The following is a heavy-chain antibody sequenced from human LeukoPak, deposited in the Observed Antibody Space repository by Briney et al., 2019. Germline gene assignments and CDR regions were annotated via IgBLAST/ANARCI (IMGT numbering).Heavy chain of an antibody. D-gene: IGHD2-2*02. CDR1: GGTFSSYA. CDR2: IIPIFGIA. CDR3: ATDLSMGLYCSSTSCFTFDY. V-gene: IGHV1-69*04. J-gene: IGHJ4*02. Sequence: SVKVSCKASGGTFSSYAISWVRQAPGQGLEWMGRIIPIFGIADYAQKFQGRVTITADKSTSTAYMELSSLRSEDTAVYYCATDLSMGLYCSSTSCFTFDYWGQGTLVTVSS.